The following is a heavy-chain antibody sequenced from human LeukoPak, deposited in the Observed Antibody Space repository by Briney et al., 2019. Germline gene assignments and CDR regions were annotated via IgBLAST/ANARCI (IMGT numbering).Heavy chain of an antibody. Sequence: GGSLRLSCAASGFTFSSYDMHWVRQAPGKGLEWVSAIGTAGDTYYPGSVKGRFTISRENAKNSLYLQMNSLRAGDTAVYYCARVGYYGSGSYFDYWGQGTLVTVSS. V-gene: IGHV3-13*01. CDR1: GFTFSSYD. CDR3: ARVGYYGSGSYFDY. J-gene: IGHJ4*02. D-gene: IGHD3-10*01. CDR2: IGTAGDT.